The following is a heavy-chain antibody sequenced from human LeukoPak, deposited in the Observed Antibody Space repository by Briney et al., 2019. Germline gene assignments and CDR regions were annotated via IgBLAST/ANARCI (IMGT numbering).Heavy chain of an antibody. CDR3: VRKFATGD. V-gene: IGHV3-74*01. Sequence: EGSLRLSCAASGFTFSSHLMHWVRQAQGTGLVWVSSVKSDGTATNYADSVKGRFTISRDNAKNTLYLQMNSLRVEDKAVYYCVRKFATGDWGQGTLVTVSS. CDR1: GFTFSSHL. CDR2: VKSDGTAT. J-gene: IGHJ4*02. D-gene: IGHD1-14*01.